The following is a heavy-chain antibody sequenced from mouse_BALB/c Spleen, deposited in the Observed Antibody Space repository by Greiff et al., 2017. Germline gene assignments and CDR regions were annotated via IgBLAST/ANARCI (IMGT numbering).Heavy chain of an antibody. J-gene: IGHJ3*01. CDR3: ARDDGYSLFAY. D-gene: IGHD2-3*01. Sequence: VQLQQSGPGLVKPSQSLSLTCTVTGYSITSDYAWNWIRQFPGNKLEWMGYISYSGSTSYNPSLKSRISITRDTSKNQFFLQLNSVTTEDTATYYCARDDGYSLFAYWGQGTLVTVSA. CDR1: GYSITSDYA. V-gene: IGHV3-2*02. CDR2: ISYSGST.